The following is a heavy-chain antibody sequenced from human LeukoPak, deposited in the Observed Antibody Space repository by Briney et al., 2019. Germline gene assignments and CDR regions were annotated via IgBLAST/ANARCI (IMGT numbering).Heavy chain of an antibody. Sequence: ASVKVSCKASGYTFTSYYMHWVRQAPGQGLEWMGIITTSGGSTSYAQKFQGRVAMTRDMSTSTVYMELSSLRSEDTAVYYCARDFYSSGWSYFDYWGQGTLVTVSS. CDR1: GYTFTSYY. D-gene: IGHD6-19*01. J-gene: IGHJ4*02. V-gene: IGHV1-46*01. CDR2: ITTSGGST. CDR3: ARDFYSSGWSYFDY.